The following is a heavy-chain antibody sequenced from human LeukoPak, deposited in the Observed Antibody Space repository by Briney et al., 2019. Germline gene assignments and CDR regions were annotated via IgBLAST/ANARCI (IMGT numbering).Heavy chain of an antibody. Sequence: SDTLSLTCTVSGASISSGFYQWSWIRQPAGKGLEWIGRIYTTGGTNYNPSLESRVTISEDTSKNQFSLTLTSVTAADTAVYYCARNLQYWGQGTLVTVSS. CDR2: IYTTGGT. CDR3: ARNLQY. CDR1: GASISSGFYQ. J-gene: IGHJ1*01. V-gene: IGHV4-61*02.